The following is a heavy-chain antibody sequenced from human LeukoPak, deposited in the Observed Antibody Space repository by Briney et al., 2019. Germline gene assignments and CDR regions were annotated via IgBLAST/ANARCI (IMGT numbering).Heavy chain of an antibody. CDR2: IYSGGST. J-gene: IGHJ6*02. D-gene: IGHD2/OR15-2a*01. V-gene: IGHV3-66*01. Sequence: GGSLRLSCAASGFTVSSNYMSWVRQAPGKGLEWVSVIYSGGSTYYADSVKGRFTISRDNSKNTLYLQMNSLRAEDTAVYYCARVSGYWDSSQYGMDVWGQGTTVTVSS. CDR3: ARVSGYWDSSQYGMDV. CDR1: GFTVSSNY.